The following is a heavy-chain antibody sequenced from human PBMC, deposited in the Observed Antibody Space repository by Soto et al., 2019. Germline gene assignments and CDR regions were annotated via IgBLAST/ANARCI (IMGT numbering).Heavy chain of an antibody. J-gene: IGHJ5*02. Sequence: SDTLSLTCAVYGVSFSGYYWSWIRPHPGKGLEWIGEINHSGSTNYNPSLKSRVTISVDTSKNQFSLKLSSVTAADTAVYYCARAQRGYSYGNNWFDPWGQGTLVNVSS. V-gene: IGHV4-34*01. CDR3: ARAQRGYSYGNNWFDP. D-gene: IGHD5-18*01. CDR2: INHSGST. CDR1: GVSFSGYY.